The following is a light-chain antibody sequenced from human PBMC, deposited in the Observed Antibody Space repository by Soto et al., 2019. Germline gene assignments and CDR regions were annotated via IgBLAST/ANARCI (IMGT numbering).Light chain of an antibody. CDR2: GVS. Sequence: EIVMTQSPATLSVSPGERATLSCRASQSVSSNLAWYQQRPSQAPRLLIHGVSTRATGIPARFSGSGSGTDFTLTITSLQSEDFAVYYCQQYNNWPRLTFGGGTKVDI. J-gene: IGKJ4*01. CDR1: QSVSSN. V-gene: IGKV3-15*01. CDR3: QQYNNWPRLT.